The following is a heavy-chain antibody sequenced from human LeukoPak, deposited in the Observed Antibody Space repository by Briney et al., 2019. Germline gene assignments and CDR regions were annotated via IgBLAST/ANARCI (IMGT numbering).Heavy chain of an antibody. D-gene: IGHD3-3*01. CDR3: ARHEVGGDSSSGYGYYYYMDV. Sequence: GESLKISCKASGYTFTNYWIGWVRQMPGKGLKWMGIIYPDDSDTKYSPSFQGQVTISVDESISTAYLQWSSLKASDTATYYCARHEVGGDSSSGYGYYYYMDVWGKGTAVTVSS. V-gene: IGHV5-51*01. J-gene: IGHJ6*03. CDR1: GYTFTNYW. CDR2: IYPDDSDT.